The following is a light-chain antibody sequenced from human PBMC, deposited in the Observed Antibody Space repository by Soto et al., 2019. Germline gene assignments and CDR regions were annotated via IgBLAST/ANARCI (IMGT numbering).Light chain of an antibody. Sequence: EILLTQSPGILSLSPGERATLSCRASQSVSNNFVAWYQQKPGQAPRLLISGASTRATDIPDRFSGSGSGTDFTLTISRPETEDLAVYDGQQYGGSPPWTFGQGTKVEIK. CDR3: QQYGGSPPWT. J-gene: IGKJ1*01. V-gene: IGKV3-20*01. CDR2: GAS. CDR1: QSVSNNF.